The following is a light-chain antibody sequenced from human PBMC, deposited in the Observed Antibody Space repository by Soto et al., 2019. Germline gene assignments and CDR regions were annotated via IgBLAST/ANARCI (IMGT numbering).Light chain of an antibody. CDR1: QGIGKS. J-gene: IGKJ1*01. V-gene: IGKV1-27*01. Sequence: DIQMTQSPSSLSASVGDRVTITCRASQGIGKSLAWYQHKPGKVPKLLIYAASTLQSGVPSRFSGSGSGTDFTLTISSLQPEDVATYYCQRYDIAPWTFGRGTKVEIK. CDR2: AAS. CDR3: QRYDIAPWT.